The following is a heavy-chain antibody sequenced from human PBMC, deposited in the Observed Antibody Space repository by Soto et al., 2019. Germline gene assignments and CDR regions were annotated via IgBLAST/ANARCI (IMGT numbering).Heavy chain of an antibody. CDR1: GGSISSSSYH. CDR3: ARVDTTMVDFDY. Sequence: SETLSLTCAVTGGSISSSSYHWGWIRQPPGKGLEWIGSIYYSGTTYYNPSLKSRVTISVDTSKNQFSLKLRSVTAADTAMYYCARVDTTMVDFDYWGQGTLVTVSS. V-gene: IGHV4-39*01. D-gene: IGHD5-18*01. J-gene: IGHJ4*02. CDR2: IYYSGTT.